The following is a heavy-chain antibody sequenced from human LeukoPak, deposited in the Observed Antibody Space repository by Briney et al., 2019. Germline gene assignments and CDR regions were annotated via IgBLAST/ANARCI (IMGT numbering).Heavy chain of an antibody. Sequence: SETLSLTRSVSGGSTNSYYWSSIRQSGGKGLEWIGRIYSSGSTVYNPSLNSRLTMSIDTSKNQFSLTLKSVTATDTAVYYCARVKASSTSWTFDQWGQGALVTVSS. V-gene: IGHV4-4*07. CDR1: GGSTNSYY. CDR2: IYSSGST. CDR3: ARVKASSTSWTFDQ. D-gene: IGHD2-2*01. J-gene: IGHJ4*02.